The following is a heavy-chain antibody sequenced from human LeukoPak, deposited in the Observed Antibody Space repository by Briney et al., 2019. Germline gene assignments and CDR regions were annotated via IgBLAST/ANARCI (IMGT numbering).Heavy chain of an antibody. Sequence: GGSLGLSCAASGFTFSSYSINWVRQAPGKGLEWVSYISSSGSTIYYADSVKGRCTISRDNAKNTLYLQMNSLRAEDTAVYYCAKDVGATRGYYFDYWGQGTLVTVSS. CDR1: GFTFSSYS. CDR2: ISSSGSTI. V-gene: IGHV3-48*01. D-gene: IGHD1-26*01. J-gene: IGHJ4*02. CDR3: AKDVGATRGYYFDY.